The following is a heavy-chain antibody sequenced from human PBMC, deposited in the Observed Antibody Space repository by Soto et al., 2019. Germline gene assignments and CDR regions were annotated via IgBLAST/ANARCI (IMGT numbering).Heavy chain of an antibody. V-gene: IGHV3-23*01. CDR1: GFTFSSYA. Sequence: GGSLRLSCAASGFTFSSYAMSWVRQAPGKGLEWVSAISGSGGSTYYADSVKGRFTISRDNSKNTLYLQMNSLRAEDTAVYYRAKVIYGDQYQYYYGGGVYWGQGILVNVS. D-gene: IGHD4-17*01. J-gene: IGHJ4*02. CDR2: ISGSGGST. CDR3: AKVIYGDQYQYYYGGGVY.